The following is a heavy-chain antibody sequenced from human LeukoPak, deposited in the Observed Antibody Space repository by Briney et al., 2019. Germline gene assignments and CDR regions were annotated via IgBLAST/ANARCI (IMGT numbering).Heavy chain of an antibody. J-gene: IGHJ4*02. V-gene: IGHV3-23*01. CDR1: GFTFSSYA. Sequence: GGSLRLSCAASGFTFSSYAMNWVRQAPGKGLEWVSAISYSGESTYYTDSVKVRFTISRDNSKNTLYLQMNGLRAEDTAVYYCASPYHSSGWYGGSNYWGQGTLVTVSS. CDR3: ASPYHSSGWYGGSNY. D-gene: IGHD6-19*01. CDR2: ISYSGEST.